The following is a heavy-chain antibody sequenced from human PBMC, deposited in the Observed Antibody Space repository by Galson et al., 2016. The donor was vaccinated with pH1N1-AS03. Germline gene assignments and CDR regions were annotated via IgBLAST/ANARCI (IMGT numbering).Heavy chain of an antibody. V-gene: IGHV3-49*03. J-gene: IGHJ3*02. CDR2: IRSKTYGGTT. CDR3: ARARTSPGSLAGVGFDI. CDR1: GFTFGDYP. Sequence: SLRLSCAASGFTFGDYPLTWFRQAPGKGLEWVGFIRSKTYGGTTEYAASVKGRFTISRDDSKSIAYLQMSSLKTEDTAVYYCARARTSPGSLAGVGFDIWGQGTMVTVSS.